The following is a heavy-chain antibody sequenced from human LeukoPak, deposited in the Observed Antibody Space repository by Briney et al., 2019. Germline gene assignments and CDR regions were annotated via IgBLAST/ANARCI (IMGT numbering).Heavy chain of an antibody. D-gene: IGHD1-7*01. CDR2: MNPNSGNT. Sequence: GASVKVSCKASGYTFTSYDINWVRQATGQGLVWMGWMNPNSGNTGYAQKFQGRVTMTRNTSISTAYMELSSLRSEDTAVYYCARGRGNYRFMVFDLSYWGQGTLVTVSS. CDR1: GYTFTSYD. CDR3: ARGRGNYRFMVFDLSY. J-gene: IGHJ4*02. V-gene: IGHV1-8*01.